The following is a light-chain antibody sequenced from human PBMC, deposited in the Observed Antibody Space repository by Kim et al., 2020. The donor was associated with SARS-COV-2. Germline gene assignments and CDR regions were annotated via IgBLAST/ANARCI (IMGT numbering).Light chain of an antibody. Sequence: RVTIACSGSSAIVGSNTVTWYHHLPGAPPKLLIYDNNQRPAGVADRFSGSKSGTSASLAISGLPSDDEADYYCAAWDGRLTGLYVFGTGTKVTVL. CDR2: DNN. J-gene: IGLJ1*01. CDR3: AAWDGRLTGLYV. CDR1: SAIVGSNT. V-gene: IGLV1-44*01.